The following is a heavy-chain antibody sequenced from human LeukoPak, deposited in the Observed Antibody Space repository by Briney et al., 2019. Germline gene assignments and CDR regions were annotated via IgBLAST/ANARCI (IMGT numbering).Heavy chain of an antibody. CDR1: GYTFTSYY. J-gene: IGHJ4*02. V-gene: IGHV1-46*01. Sequence: ASVKVSGKASGYTFTSYYMHWVRQAPAQGLEGMGIINPSGGSTSYAQKFQGRVTMTRDMSTSTVYMELSSLRSEDTAVYSCARSRVEELCFDYWGQGTLVTVS. D-gene: IGHD1-26*01. CDR2: INPSGGST. CDR3: ARSRVEELCFDY.